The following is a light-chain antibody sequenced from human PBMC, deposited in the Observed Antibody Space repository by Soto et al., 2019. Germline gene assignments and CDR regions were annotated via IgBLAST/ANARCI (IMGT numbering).Light chain of an antibody. Sequence: QSVLTKPPSASGSPGQSVTISCTGTSSDFGSYNYVSWYQQHPGKAPKLMIYEVTKRPSGVPDRFSGSKSGNTASLTVSGLQAEDEADYYCTSYAGSNNFGIFGTGTKVTVL. V-gene: IGLV2-8*01. CDR2: EVT. CDR3: TSYAGSNNFGI. J-gene: IGLJ1*01. CDR1: SSDFGSYNY.